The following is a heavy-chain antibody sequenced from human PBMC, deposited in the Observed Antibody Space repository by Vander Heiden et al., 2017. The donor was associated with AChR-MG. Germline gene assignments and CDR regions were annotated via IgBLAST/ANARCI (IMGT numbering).Heavy chain of an antibody. V-gene: IGHV3-23*01. CDR2: ISGSGGST. CDR3: ARTAIKYCSGGSCYSDY. Sequence: EVQLLESGGGLVQPGGSLRLSCAASGFPSSSYATDWVRQAPGKGLEWVSAISGSGGSTYYADSVKGRFTISRDNSKNTLYLQMNSLRAEDTAVYYCARTAIKYCSGGSCYSDYWGQGTMVTVSS. CDR1: GFPSSSYA. D-gene: IGHD2-15*01. J-gene: IGHJ4*02.